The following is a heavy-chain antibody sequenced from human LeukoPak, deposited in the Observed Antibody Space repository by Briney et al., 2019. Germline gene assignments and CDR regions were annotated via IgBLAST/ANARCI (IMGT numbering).Heavy chain of an antibody. V-gene: IGHV4-61*02. CDR1: GGSISGARYY. J-gene: IGHJ2*01. CDR2: IYTSEST. D-gene: IGHD5-12*01. Sequence: PSQTLSLTCTVSGGSISGARYYWNWIRQPAGQGLEWIGRIYTSESTNYNPSLKSRVTISADTSKNQFSLKLSSVTDAATGGYYCAGEFDDSGYSLWYSDLWGRSTLSSVSS. CDR3: AGEFDDSGYSLWYSDL.